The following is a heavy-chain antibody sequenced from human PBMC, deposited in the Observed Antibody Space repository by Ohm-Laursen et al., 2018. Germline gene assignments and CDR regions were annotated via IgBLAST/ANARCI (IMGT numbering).Heavy chain of an antibody. CDR1: GFSLTTSGVG. CDR2: IYWDDDK. V-gene: IGHV2-5*02. CDR3: ARTKHGDYHDF. J-gene: IGHJ4*02. D-gene: IGHD4-17*01. Sequence: TQTLTLTCTFSGFSLTTSGVGVGWIRQPPVRALEWLSLIYWDDDKRYSPSLKSRLTITKDTSKNQVVLTMTNIDPVDTATDYCARTKHGDYHDFWGQGTLVTVSS.